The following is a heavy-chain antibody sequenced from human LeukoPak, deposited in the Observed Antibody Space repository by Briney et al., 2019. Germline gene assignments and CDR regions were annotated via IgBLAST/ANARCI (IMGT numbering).Heavy chain of an antibody. CDR3: ARDTVAVACTVDI. CDR2: IIPIFGAT. J-gene: IGHJ5*02. V-gene: IGHV1-69*01. Sequence: SVKVPCNVSGGTFSGYALKWVRQAPGQRLEWMGGIIPIFGATTYAQRFQDRVTIIGDESTSTAYMALSSLRSEDTDMYYCARDTVAVACTVDIWGPGNPCTVSS. CDR1: GGTFSGYA. D-gene: IGHD2-21*01.